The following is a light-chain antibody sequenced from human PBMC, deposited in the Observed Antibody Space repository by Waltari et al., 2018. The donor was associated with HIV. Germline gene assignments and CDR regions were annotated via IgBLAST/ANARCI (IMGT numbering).Light chain of an antibody. J-gene: IGLJ1*01. Sequence: QSALTQPASVSGSPGQSITISCTGTSSDVGSYTLVSWYQQHPGKAPKLMMYEGSKRPSGVSNRFSGSKSGNTASLTISGLQAEDEADYYCCSYAGTSPYVFGTGTKVTVL. CDR1: SSDVGSYTL. CDR3: CSYAGTSPYV. CDR2: EGS. V-gene: IGLV2-23*01.